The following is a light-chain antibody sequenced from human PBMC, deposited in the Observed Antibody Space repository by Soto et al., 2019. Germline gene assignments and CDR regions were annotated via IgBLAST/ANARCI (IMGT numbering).Light chain of an antibody. CDR1: QGVSSW. J-gene: IGKJ4*01. V-gene: IGKV1-12*01. CDR3: QQNNSFPLT. Sequence: DILMTQSPSSVSASVGERVTISCRASQGVSSWLAWYQQKPGKAPNLLIYAASSMHSGVPSRFSGSGSGTDFTLTISSLQPEDFVTYYCQQNNSFPLTFGGGTKVEIK. CDR2: AAS.